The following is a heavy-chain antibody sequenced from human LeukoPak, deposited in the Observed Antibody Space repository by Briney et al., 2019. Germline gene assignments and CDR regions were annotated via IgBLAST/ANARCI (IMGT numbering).Heavy chain of an antibody. J-gene: IGHJ4*02. CDR3: ALLAVASDFDY. CDR2: IGSSGTTR. CDR1: GFPFSMYE. Sequence: GGSLRLSCAVSGFPFSMYEMNWVRQAPGKGLEWVSNIGSSGTTRYYADSVKGRFSISRDNAKNSLYLQMNSLRVEDTGVYYCALLAVASDFDYWGQGALVTVSS. D-gene: IGHD6-19*01. V-gene: IGHV3-48*03.